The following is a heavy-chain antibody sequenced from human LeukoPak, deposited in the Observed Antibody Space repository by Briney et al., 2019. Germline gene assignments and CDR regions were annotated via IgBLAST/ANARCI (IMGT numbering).Heavy chain of an antibody. CDR2: ISSSSSTI. CDR1: GFTFSSYS. CDR3: ARAFGYSYGYAFDY. Sequence: QPGGSLRLSCAASGFTFSSYSMNWVRQAPGKGLEWISYISSSSSTIYFADSVKGRFTISRDNAKNSLYLQMNSLRDEDTAVYYCARAFGYSYGYAFDYWGQGTLVTVSS. J-gene: IGHJ4*02. D-gene: IGHD5-18*01. V-gene: IGHV3-48*02.